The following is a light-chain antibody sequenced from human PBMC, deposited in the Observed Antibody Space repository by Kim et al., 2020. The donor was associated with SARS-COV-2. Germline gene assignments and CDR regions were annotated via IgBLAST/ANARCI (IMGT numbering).Light chain of an antibody. Sequence: LSPGDRGTPSCRASQSVGSIYLAWYQQKPGQAPRLLIYGTSSRATGIPDRFSGSGSGTDFTLTISRLEPEDFAVYYCQQYDTSPYTFGQGTKLEI. J-gene: IGKJ2*01. CDR3: QQYDTSPYT. V-gene: IGKV3-20*01. CDR2: GTS. CDR1: QSVGSIY.